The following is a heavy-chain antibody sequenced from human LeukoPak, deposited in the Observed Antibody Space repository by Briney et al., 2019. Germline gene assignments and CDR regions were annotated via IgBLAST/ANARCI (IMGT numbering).Heavy chain of an antibody. CDR2: IIPIFGTA. J-gene: IGHJ4*02. CDR3: ARKVAAKGYFDY. Sequence: SVKVSCKASGGTFSSYAISWVRQAPGQGLEWMGGIIPIFGTANYAQKFQGRVTITADESTSTAYMELSSLRSEDTAVYYCARKVAAKGYFDYWGQGTRVTVSS. D-gene: IGHD2-15*01. CDR1: GGTFSSYA. V-gene: IGHV1-69*13.